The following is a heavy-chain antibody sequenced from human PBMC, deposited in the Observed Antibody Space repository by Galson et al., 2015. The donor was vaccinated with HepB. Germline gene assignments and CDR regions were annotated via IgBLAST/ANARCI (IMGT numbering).Heavy chain of an antibody. CDR3: AREGDIGVVRGSRPNDAFEI. Sequence: GLEWIGSLYYTGSTYYNPSLKSRVTISVDTSKNQFSLKLSSVTAADTAVYYCAREGDIGVVRGSRPNDAFEIWGQGTRVTVSS. V-gene: IGHV4-39*07. J-gene: IGHJ3*02. D-gene: IGHD2-15*01. CDR2: LYYTGST.